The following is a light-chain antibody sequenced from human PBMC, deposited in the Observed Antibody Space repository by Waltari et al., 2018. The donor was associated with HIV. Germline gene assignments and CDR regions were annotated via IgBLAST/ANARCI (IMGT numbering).Light chain of an antibody. CDR2: GAT. CDR3: QQYGRSSIT. J-gene: IGKJ5*01. CDR1: QSVSSNY. V-gene: IGKV3-20*01. Sequence: EIVLTQSPGTLSLSPGERATLSCRASQSVSSNYFAWYQQKPGKAPRVLIYGATSRATGVPDRFSGSGSGTDFTLSIRRLEPEDFAVYYCQQYGRSSITFGQGTRLEIK.